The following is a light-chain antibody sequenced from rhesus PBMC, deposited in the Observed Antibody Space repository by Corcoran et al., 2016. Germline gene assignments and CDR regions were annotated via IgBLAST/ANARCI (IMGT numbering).Light chain of an antibody. V-gene: IGKV1-22*01. CDR3: QQYSSRPFT. CDR1: QGISSW. Sequence: DIQMTQSPSSLSASVGDTVTITCRASQGISSWLAWYQQNPGKAPKLRIYKASSLQSGVPSRFSGSGSGTDFTLTISSLQSEDFATYYCQQYSSRPFTFGPGTKLDIK. J-gene: IGKJ3*01. CDR2: KAS.